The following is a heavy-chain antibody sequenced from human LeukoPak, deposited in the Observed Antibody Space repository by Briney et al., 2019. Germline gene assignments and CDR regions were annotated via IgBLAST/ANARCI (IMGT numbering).Heavy chain of an antibody. CDR2: ISGGGDNT. CDR3: AKDLRNSLGATYLDS. J-gene: IGHJ4*02. Sequence: GGSLRLSCADSGFTFNSYAMSWVRQAPGKGLERVSTISGGGDNTYYTDSVKGRFTISRDNSENTLYLEMNSLRADDTAIYYCAKDLRNSLGATYLDSWGQGTLVTVSS. V-gene: IGHV3-23*01. D-gene: IGHD1-26*01. CDR1: GFTFNSYA.